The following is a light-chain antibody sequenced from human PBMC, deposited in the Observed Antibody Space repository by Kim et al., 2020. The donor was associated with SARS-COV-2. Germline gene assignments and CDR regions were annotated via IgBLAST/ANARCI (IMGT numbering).Light chain of an antibody. CDR3: HRRGT. CDR1: QSISGW. Sequence: DFHMTQSPPTLSASVGDRVTITCRASQSISGWLAWYQQKPGTAPKLLIYHASSLQSGVPSRFSGSASGTEFTLTISSLQPDDLATYYRHRRGTFGVGTKVDI. V-gene: IGKV1-5*01. CDR2: HAS. J-gene: IGKJ4*02.